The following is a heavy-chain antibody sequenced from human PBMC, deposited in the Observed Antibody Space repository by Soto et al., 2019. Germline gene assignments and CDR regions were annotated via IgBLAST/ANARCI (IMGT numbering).Heavy chain of an antibody. V-gene: IGHV4-4*02. J-gene: IGHJ5*02. D-gene: IGHD2-21*02. CDR3: AREIETAGGNNYFDP. CDR2: VYHTGDT. CDR1: GGSVASSHW. Sequence: QVQLQESGPRLVKPSESLSLTCGVSGGSVASSHWWSWVRQSPGRGLEWIGNVYHTGDTNFNPSLQSRVTFSVDKSNNQFSLRLTSVTAADTAVHFCAREIETAGGNNYFDPWGPGTLVTVSS.